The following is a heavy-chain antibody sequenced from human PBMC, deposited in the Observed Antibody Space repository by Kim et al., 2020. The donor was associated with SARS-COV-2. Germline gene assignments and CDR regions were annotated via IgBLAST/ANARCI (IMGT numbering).Heavy chain of an antibody. CDR1: GFTFSSYA. Sequence: GGSLRLSCAASGFTFSSYAMHWVRQAPGKGLEWVAVISYDGSNKYYADSVKGRFTISRDNSKNTLYLQMNSLRAEDTAVYYCARDGSGYDTFVFDYWGQGTLVTVSS. D-gene: IGHD5-12*01. V-gene: IGHV3-30-3*01. CDR3: ARDGSGYDTFVFDY. CDR2: ISYDGSNK. J-gene: IGHJ4*02.